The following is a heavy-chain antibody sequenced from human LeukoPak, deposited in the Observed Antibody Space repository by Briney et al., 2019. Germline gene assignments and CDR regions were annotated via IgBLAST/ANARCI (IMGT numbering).Heavy chain of an antibody. D-gene: IGHD1-14*01. CDR2: IVPTGPDR. Sequence: GGSLRLSCTASGLTFSTSGFNWVRHAPGKGLEWVASIVPTGPDRYYADSIKGRVTISRDNANNFLYLQMNSLRAEDTAVYYCATETNGRHYDYWGQGTLVTVSS. CDR1: GLTFSTSG. CDR3: ATETNGRHYDY. J-gene: IGHJ4*02. V-gene: IGHV3-21*01.